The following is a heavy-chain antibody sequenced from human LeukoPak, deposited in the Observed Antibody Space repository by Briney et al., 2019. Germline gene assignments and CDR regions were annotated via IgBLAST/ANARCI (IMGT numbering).Heavy chain of an antibody. V-gene: IGHV1-46*01. J-gene: IGHJ3*02. CDR3: AREEKERYYDILTGYYHDAFDI. D-gene: IGHD3-9*01. CDR2: INPSGGST. CDR1: GYTFTSYG. Sequence: ASVKVSCKASGYTFTSYGISWVRQAPGQGLEWMGIINPSGGSTSYAQKFQGRVTMTRDTSTSTVYMELSSLRSEDTAVYYCAREEKERYYDILTGYYHDAFDIWGQGTMVTVSS.